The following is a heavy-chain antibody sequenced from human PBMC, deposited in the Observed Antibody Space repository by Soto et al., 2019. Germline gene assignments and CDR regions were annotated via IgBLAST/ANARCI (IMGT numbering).Heavy chain of an antibody. CDR3: ARWGVGYSSGWRPSYGMDV. CDR2: IYHSGST. CDR1: GGSISSSNW. V-gene: IGHV4-4*02. J-gene: IGHJ6*02. D-gene: IGHD6-19*01. Sequence: SETLSLTCAVSGGSISSSNWWSWVRQPPGKGLEWIGEIYHSGSTNYNPSLKSRVTISVDKSKNQFSLKLSSVTAADTAVYYCARWGVGYSSGWRPSYGMDVWGQGTTVTVSS.